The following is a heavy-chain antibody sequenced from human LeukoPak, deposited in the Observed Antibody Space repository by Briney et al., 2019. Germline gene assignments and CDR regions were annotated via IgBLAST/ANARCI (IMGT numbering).Heavy chain of an antibody. V-gene: IGHV3-74*01. Sequence: GGSLRLSCAASGFTFSNYMMHWVRQAPGKGLVWVSRIKSDGITITYADSVKGRFTISRDNAKNALYLQMNSLRAEDTAVYYCLRDLNWSLDQWGQGALVTVSS. CDR3: LRDLNWSLDQ. D-gene: IGHD1-20*01. J-gene: IGHJ4*02. CDR1: GFTFSNYM. CDR2: IKSDGITI.